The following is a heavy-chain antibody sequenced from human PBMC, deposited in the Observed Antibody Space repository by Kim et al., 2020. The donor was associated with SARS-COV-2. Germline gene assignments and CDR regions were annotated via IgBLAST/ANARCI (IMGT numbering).Heavy chain of an antibody. CDR2: IYSGGST. CDR3: AREVAVTGRDGYRYNWYFDL. Sequence: GGSLRLSCAASGFTVSSNYMSWVRQAPGKGLEWVSVIYSGGSTYYADSVKGRFTISRDNSKNTLYLQMNSLRAEDTAVYYCAREVAVTGRDGYRYNWYFDLWGRGTLVTVSS. J-gene: IGHJ2*01. D-gene: IGHD5-12*01. V-gene: IGHV3-53*01. CDR1: GFTVSSNY.